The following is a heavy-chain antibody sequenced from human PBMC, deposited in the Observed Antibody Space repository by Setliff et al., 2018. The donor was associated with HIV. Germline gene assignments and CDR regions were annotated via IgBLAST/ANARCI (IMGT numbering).Heavy chain of an antibody. D-gene: IGHD2-2*01. V-gene: IGHV4-4*08. CDR1: GGSISGNA. CDR2: SSTSGCT. Sequence: SETLSLTCSVSGGSISGNAWSWIRQPPGKGLEWIGYSSTSGCTNCNPSLESRVTISVDTSKNQVSLKLSSVTAADTAVYYCARHAPYPPWAYYYYYMDVWGKGTTVTVSS. CDR3: ARHAPYPPWAYYYYYMDV. J-gene: IGHJ6*03.